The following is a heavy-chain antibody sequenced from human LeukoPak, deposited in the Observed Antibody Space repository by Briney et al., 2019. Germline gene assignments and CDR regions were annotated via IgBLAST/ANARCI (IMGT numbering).Heavy chain of an antibody. CDR3: ARSSRPWAVSPLYGLGV. V-gene: IGHV3-21*01. D-gene: IGHD2-8*01. Sequence: GGSLRLSCAASGFTFSSYSMNWVRQAPGKGLEWVSSISSSSGYIYYADSVKGRFTISRDNAKNSLYLQMNSLRAEDTAVYYCARSSRPWAVSPLYGLGVWGHGTTVTVSS. CDR1: GFTFSSYS. CDR2: ISSSSGYI. J-gene: IGHJ6*02.